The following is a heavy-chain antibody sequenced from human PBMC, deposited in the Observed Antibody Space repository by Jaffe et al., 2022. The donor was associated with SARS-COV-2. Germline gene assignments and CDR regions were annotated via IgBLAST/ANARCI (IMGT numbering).Heavy chain of an antibody. D-gene: IGHD1-20*01. Sequence: QVQLVESGGGVVQPGRSLRLSCAASGFTFSSYGMHWVRQAPGKGLEWVAVIWYDGSNKYYADSVKGRFTISRDNSKNTLYLQMNSLRAEDTAVYYCARDDGLYNWAGARSAADAFDIWGQGTMVTVSS. V-gene: IGHV3-33*01. CDR1: GFTFSSYG. J-gene: IGHJ3*02. CDR2: IWYDGSNK. CDR3: ARDDGLYNWAGARSAADAFDI.